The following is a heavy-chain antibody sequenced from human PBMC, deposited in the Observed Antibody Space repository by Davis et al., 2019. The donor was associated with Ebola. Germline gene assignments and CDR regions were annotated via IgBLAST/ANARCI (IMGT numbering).Heavy chain of an antibody. CDR3: ARQVVVAATFDY. CDR2: IYPGDSDT. V-gene: IGHV5-51*01. J-gene: IGHJ4*02. Sequence: GESLKISCKRSGYRFTSYWIGRVRQMPGKGLEWMGIIYPGDSDTRYSPSFQGQVTISADKSISTAYLQWSSLKASDTAMYYCARQVVVAATFDYWGQGTLVTVSS. D-gene: IGHD2-15*01. CDR1: GYRFTSYW.